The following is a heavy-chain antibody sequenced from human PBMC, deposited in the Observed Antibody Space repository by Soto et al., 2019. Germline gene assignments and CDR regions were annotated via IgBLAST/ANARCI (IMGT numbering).Heavy chain of an antibody. CDR1: GGSISSYY. CDR3: ARDLEWFDY. V-gene: IGHV4-59*01. Sequence: SETLSLTCTVSGGSISSYYWSWIRQPPGKGLEWIGYIYYSGSTNYNPSLKSRVTISVDTSKNQFSLKLGSVTAADTAVYYCARDLEWFDYWGQGTLVTVSS. J-gene: IGHJ5*01. CDR2: IYYSGST.